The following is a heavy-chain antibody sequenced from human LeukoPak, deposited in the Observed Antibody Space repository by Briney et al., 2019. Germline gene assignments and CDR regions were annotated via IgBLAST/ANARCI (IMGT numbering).Heavy chain of an antibody. D-gene: IGHD2-2*01. CDR3: ARGEYQLLTTTFDY. J-gene: IGHJ4*02. CDR1: GFTFSSYW. Sequence: GGSLRLSCAASGFTFSSYWMSWVRQAPGKGLEWVANIKQDGSEKYYVDSVKGRFTISRDNAKNSLYLQMNSLRAEDTAVYYCARGEYQLLTTTFDYWGQGTLVTVSS. V-gene: IGHV3-7*01. CDR2: IKQDGSEK.